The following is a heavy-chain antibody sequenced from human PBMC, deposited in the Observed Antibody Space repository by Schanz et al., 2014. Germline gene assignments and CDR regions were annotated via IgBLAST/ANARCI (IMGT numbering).Heavy chain of an antibody. CDR1: GFTFSTYA. D-gene: IGHD2-21*01. V-gene: IGHV3-23*01. CDR2: ISGSGGST. CDR3: AKDPSHGDCDCDFDY. Sequence: EVQLLDSGGGLVQPGGSLRLSCAASGFTFSTYAMSWVRQAPGKGLEWVSAISGSGGSTYYADAVKGQFTISRDNSKNTLYVQMNSRRAEDTAVYYGAKDPSHGDCDCDFDYWGQGTLVTVSS. J-gene: IGHJ4*02.